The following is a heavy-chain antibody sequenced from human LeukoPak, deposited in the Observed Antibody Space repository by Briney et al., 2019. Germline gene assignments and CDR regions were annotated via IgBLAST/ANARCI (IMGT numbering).Heavy chain of an antibody. V-gene: IGHV4-59*01. CDR3: TSQDYGVGIYYHGMDV. D-gene: IGHD3-10*01. Sequence: SETLSFTSTGSGGSSSGYYWSWLRQRPGKGLEWLGYIYYSGRTNYKPSLKSRVTISVDTSKNQFSLMLSSVTAEDTAVQCYTSQDYGVGIYYHGMDVWGKGTTVTVPS. CDR2: IYYSGRT. CDR1: GGSSSGYY. J-gene: IGHJ6*04.